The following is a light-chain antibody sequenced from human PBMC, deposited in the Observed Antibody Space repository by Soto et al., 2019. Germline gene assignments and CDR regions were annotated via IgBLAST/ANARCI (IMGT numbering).Light chain of an antibody. Sequence: EIVLTQSPGTVSLSPGDRATLSCGASQSISANYLAWYQQKPGQAPRLLIYGVSIRATGIPDRFAGSGSGPDFTLTISRLEPEDFAVYYCHQYGVLPKTFGQGTKVDIK. CDR1: QSISANY. CDR2: GVS. V-gene: IGKV3-20*01. CDR3: HQYGVLPKT. J-gene: IGKJ1*01.